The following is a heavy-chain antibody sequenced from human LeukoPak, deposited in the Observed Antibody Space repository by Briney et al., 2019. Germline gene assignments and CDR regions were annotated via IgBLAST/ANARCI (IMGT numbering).Heavy chain of an antibody. Sequence: GGSLRLSCAASGFTFSSYAMSWVRQAPGKGLEWVSVIYSGGSTYYADSVKGRFTISRDNSKSTLYIQMNSLRAEDTAVYYCARAKHKNMVRGLIMRRESRYYFDYWGQGTLVTVSS. CDR3: ARAKHKNMVRGLIMRRESRYYFDY. J-gene: IGHJ4*02. CDR2: IYSGGST. CDR1: GFTFSSYA. D-gene: IGHD3-10*01. V-gene: IGHV3-53*01.